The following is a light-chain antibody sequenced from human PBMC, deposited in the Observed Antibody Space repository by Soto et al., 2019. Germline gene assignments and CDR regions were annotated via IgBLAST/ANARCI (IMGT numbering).Light chain of an antibody. CDR3: NSDTRSDTLYV. V-gene: IGLV2-14*01. CDR1: SSDVGAYDY. J-gene: IGLJ1*01. CDR2: DVS. Sequence: QSALTQPASVSGSPGQSITISCTGTSSDVGAYDYVSWYQQHPGKAPKLMIYDVSNRPSGVSNRFSGSKSGNTASLTISGLQAEDEADYYCNSDTRSDTLYVFGTGTKLTVL.